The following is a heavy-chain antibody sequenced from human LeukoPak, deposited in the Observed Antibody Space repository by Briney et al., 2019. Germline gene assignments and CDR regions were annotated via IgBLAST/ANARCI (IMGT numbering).Heavy chain of an antibody. CDR1: GYTFTGYY. CDR2: INPNSGGT. J-gene: IGHJ5*02. Sequence: GASVKVSCKASGYTFTGYYMHWVRQAPGQGLEWMGWINPNSGGTNYAQKFQGRVTMTRDTSISTAYMELSRLRSDDTAVYYCARELTMIVVVISNWFDPWGQGTLVTVSS. V-gene: IGHV1-2*02. CDR3: ARELTMIVVVISNWFDP. D-gene: IGHD3-22*01.